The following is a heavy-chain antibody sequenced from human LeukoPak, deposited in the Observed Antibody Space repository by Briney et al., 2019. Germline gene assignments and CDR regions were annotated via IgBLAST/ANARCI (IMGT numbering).Heavy chain of an antibody. D-gene: IGHD6-13*01. CDR3: ARASSTWYGPDNWFDP. J-gene: IGHJ5*02. V-gene: IGHV4-59*01. Sequence: PSETLSLTCTVSGGSISIYYWNWIRQPPGKGLEWIGYIYYSGSTNYNPSLKSRVTISVDTSKNQFSLKLSSVTAADTAVYYCARASSTWYGPDNWFDPWGQGTLVTVSS. CDR2: IYYSGST. CDR1: GGSISIYY.